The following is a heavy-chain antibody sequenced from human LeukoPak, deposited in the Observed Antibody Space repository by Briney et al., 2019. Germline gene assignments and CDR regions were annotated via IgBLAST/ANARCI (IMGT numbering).Heavy chain of an antibody. D-gene: IGHD1-26*01. J-gene: IGHJ5*02. Sequence: ASAKVSCKASGYTFTGYYVHWVRQAPGQGLEWMGWINPNSGGTNYAQKSQGRVTMTRDTSISTAYMEVSRLRSDDTAVYYCARGRTGSWEDNWFDPWGQGTLVTVSS. CDR2: INPNSGGT. CDR1: GYTFTGYY. CDR3: ARGRTGSWEDNWFDP. V-gene: IGHV1-2*02.